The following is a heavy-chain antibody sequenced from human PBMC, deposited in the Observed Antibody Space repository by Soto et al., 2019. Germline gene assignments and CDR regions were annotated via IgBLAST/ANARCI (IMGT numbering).Heavy chain of an antibody. D-gene: IGHD5-12*01. J-gene: IGHJ4*02. CDR1: GGSLSGYY. V-gene: IGHV4-34*01. Sequence: QVQLQQWGAGLLKPSETLSLTCVVYGGSLSGYYWSWIRQPPGKGLEWIGEIKDGGLTNYSPSLKSRATISVDRPKNQFSLKLHSVTAADTAVYYCARGLEGVVATHWDQGALVTVSS. CDR3: ARGLEGVVATH. CDR2: IKDGGLT.